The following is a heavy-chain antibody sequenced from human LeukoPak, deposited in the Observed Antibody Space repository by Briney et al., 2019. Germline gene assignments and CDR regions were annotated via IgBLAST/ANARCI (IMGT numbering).Heavy chain of an antibody. J-gene: IGHJ4*02. CDR2: IYTGGST. V-gene: IGHV3-53*04. Sequence: PGGSLRLSCEASGFTVSSNYMSWVRQAPGKGLEWVSVIYTGGSTYYADSVKGRFTISRHISKNTLYLQMNSLRAEDTAVYYCASARDGPDYSDNWGQGTLVTVSS. CDR1: GFTVSSNY. CDR3: ASARDGPDYSDN. D-gene: IGHD5-24*01.